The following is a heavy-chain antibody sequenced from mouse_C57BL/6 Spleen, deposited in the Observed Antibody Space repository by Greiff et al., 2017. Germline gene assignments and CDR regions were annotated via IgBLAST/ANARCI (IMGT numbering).Heavy chain of an antibody. CDR3: ASGLDRGSSPWWYFDV. CDR2: IYPGSGST. CDR1: GYTFTSYW. D-gene: IGHD1-1*01. Sequence: QVQLQQPGAELVKPGASVKMSCKASGYTFTSYWITWVKQRPGQGLEWIGDIYPGSGSTNYNEKFKSKATLTVDTSSSTAYMQLSSLTSEDSAVYYCASGLDRGSSPWWYFDVWGTGTTVTVSS. V-gene: IGHV1-55*01. J-gene: IGHJ1*03.